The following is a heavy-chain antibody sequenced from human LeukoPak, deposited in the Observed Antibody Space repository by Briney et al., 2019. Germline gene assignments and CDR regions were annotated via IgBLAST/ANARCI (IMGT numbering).Heavy chain of an antibody. CDR3: ARDSIDGTTVTVRKFDF. V-gene: IGHV4-31*03. CDR2: IYYSGST. Sequence: TLSLTCTASGGSISSGGYYWSWIRQHPGKGLEWIGYIYYSGSTYYNPSLKSRVTISVDTSKNQFSLKLSSVTAADTAVYYCARDSIDGTTVTVRKFDFWGQGTLVTVSS. D-gene: IGHD4-11*01. J-gene: IGHJ4*02. CDR1: GGSISSGGYY.